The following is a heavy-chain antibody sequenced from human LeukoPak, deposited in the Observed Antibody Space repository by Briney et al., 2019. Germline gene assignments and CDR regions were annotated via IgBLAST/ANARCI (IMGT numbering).Heavy chain of an antibody. CDR2: IYSGGST. CDR1: GFTFSSNY. D-gene: IGHD3-10*01. Sequence: GGSLRLSCAASGFTFSSNYMSWVRQAPGKGLEGVSAIYSGGSTYYADSVKGRFTISRDNSKNTLYLQMSSLRAEDTAVYYWASYYGSGSITSGYFDYWGQGTLVTVSS. CDR3: ASYYGSGSITSGYFDY. V-gene: IGHV3-66*01. J-gene: IGHJ4*02.